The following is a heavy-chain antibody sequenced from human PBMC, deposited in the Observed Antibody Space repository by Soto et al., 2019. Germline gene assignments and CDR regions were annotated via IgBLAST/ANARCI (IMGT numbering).Heavy chain of an antibody. J-gene: IGHJ4*02. Sequence: QVQLVESGGGVVQPGRSLRLSCAASGFTFSSYGMHWVRQAPGKGLEWVAVISYDGSNKYYADSVKGRFTISRDNSKNTLYLQMNSLRAEDTAVYYCAKCSSDFWSGSLRYSGQGTLVTVSS. CDR2: ISYDGSNK. V-gene: IGHV3-30*18. D-gene: IGHD3-3*01. CDR3: AKCSSDFWSGSLRY. CDR1: GFTFSSYG.